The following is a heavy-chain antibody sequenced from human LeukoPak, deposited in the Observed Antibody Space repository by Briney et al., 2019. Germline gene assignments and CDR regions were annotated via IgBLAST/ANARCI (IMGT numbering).Heavy chain of an antibody. CDR3: ARDRYYYGSGSYFVH. D-gene: IGHD3-10*01. Sequence: KSSETLSLTCTVSGGSISSSSYYWGWIRQPPGKGLEWIGSIYYSGSTYYNPSLKSRVTISVDTSKNQFSLKLSSVTAADTAVYYCARDRYYYGSGSYFVHWGQGTLVTVSS. CDR2: IYYSGST. J-gene: IGHJ4*02. V-gene: IGHV4-39*07. CDR1: GGSISSSSYY.